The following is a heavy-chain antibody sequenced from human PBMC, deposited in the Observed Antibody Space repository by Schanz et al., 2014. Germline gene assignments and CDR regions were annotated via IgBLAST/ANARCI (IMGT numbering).Heavy chain of an antibody. D-gene: IGHD3-16*01. J-gene: IGHJ3*01. CDR1: RFTISRNP. Sequence: VHLVESGGGVVQPGRSLRLSCTGSRFTISRNPIHWVRQAPGKGLEWISYISGSSSTKYYADSVKGRFTISRDNGKNSLSRQRNSLRAEDTAVYFCPRDYERALSSPRHDAFDVWGQGTMVTVSS. V-gene: IGHV3-48*01. CDR3: PRDYERALSSPRHDAFDV. CDR2: ISGSSSTK.